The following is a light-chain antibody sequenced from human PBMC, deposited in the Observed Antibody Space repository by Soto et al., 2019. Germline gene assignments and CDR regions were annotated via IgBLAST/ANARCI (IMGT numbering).Light chain of an antibody. V-gene: IGKV1-39*01. CDR3: QQSYSTPPDT. CDR2: AAS. Sequence: DIQMTQSPSSLSASVGDRVTITCRASQSISKYLNWYQLKPGQAPNLLIYAASTLQSGVPSRFSGSGSGTDFTLTISSLQPEDFATYYCQQSYSTPPDTFGQGTKLEIK. CDR1: QSISKY. J-gene: IGKJ2*01.